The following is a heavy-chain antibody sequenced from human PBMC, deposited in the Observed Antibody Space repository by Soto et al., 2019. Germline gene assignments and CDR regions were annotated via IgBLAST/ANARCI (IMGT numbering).Heavy chain of an antibody. CDR2: IYYSGST. J-gene: IGHJ6*02. Sequence: SETLSLTCTVSGGSISSGGYYWSWIRQHPGKGLEWIGYIYYSGSTYYNPSLKSRVTISVDTSKNQFSLKLSSVTAADTAVYYFARAIGDYGDPIYYYYGMDVWGQGTTVTVSS. CDR3: ARAIGDYGDPIYYYYGMDV. V-gene: IGHV4-31*03. CDR1: GGSISSGGYY. D-gene: IGHD4-17*01.